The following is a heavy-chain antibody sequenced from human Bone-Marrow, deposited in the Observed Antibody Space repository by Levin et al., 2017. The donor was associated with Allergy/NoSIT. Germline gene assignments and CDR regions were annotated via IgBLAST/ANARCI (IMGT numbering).Heavy chain of an antibody. CDR3: ARDSNPKYIVGATNAFDI. D-gene: IGHD1-26*01. Sequence: GESLKISCAASGFTVSSNYMSWVRQAPGKGLEWVSVIYSGGSTYYADSVKGRFTISRDNSKNTLYLQMNSLRAEDTAVYYCARDSNPKYIVGATNAFDIWGQGTMVTVSS. V-gene: IGHV3-53*01. CDR2: IYSGGST. CDR1: GFTVSSNY. J-gene: IGHJ3*02.